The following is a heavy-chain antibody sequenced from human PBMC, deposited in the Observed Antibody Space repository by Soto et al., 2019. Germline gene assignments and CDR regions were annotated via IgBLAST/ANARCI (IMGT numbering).Heavy chain of an antibody. J-gene: IGHJ4*02. D-gene: IGHD7-27*01. V-gene: IGHV3-23*01. CDR2: TSGSGRSS. Sequence: EVQLLESGGGLVQPGGSLRLSCAASGFTFSSYAMSWVRQAPGKGLEWVSDTSGSGRSSYYADAVKGRFTISRDNSKNTLYLQMNSLRAEDTAVYYCAKEGLGLPPDYWGQGTLVTVSS. CDR1: GFTFSSYA. CDR3: AKEGLGLPPDY.